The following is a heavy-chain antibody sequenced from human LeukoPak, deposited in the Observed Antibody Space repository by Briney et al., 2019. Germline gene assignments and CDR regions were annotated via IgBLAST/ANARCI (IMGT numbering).Heavy chain of an antibody. CDR3: AGGQWSIAARPGLNWSDP. Sequence: SETLSLTCTVSGGSISSYYWSWIRQPPGKGLEWIGYIYYSGSTNYNPSLKSRVTISVDTSKNQFSLKLSSVTAADTAVYYCAGGQWSIAARPGLNWSDPRGQGTLVTVSS. CDR1: GGSISSYY. CDR2: IYYSGST. V-gene: IGHV4-59*01. D-gene: IGHD6-6*01. J-gene: IGHJ5*02.